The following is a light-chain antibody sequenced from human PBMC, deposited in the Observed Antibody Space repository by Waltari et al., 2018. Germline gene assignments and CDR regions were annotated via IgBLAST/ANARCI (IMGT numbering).Light chain of an antibody. Sequence: QAVVTQEPSLTVSPGGTVTLTCASSTGAVTSGHYPYWFQQRPGQAPRTLIYVTRTKHSWTPARFSCSLLGDKAALTLSGAQPEDEAEYYCLLSYSGGRQVFGGETKLTVL. CDR3: LLSYSGGRQV. CDR2: VTR. V-gene: IGLV7-46*01. CDR1: TGAVTSGHY. J-gene: IGLJ3*02.